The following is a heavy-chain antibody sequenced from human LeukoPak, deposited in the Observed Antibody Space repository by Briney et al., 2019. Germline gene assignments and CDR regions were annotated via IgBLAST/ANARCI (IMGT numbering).Heavy chain of an antibody. CDR2: TSSDGSNK. CDR1: GFTFRSYG. Sequence: GGSLRLSCAASGFTFRSYGMHWVRQAPGKGWEGVAVTSSDGSNKYYADSVKRRFTVSRDNSKHTLYLQMSSLRAEDTAVYYCASGFLGDGSGSSDAFDIWGQGTMVTVSS. D-gene: IGHD3-10*01. CDR3: ASGFLGDGSGSSDAFDI. V-gene: IGHV3-30*03. J-gene: IGHJ3*02.